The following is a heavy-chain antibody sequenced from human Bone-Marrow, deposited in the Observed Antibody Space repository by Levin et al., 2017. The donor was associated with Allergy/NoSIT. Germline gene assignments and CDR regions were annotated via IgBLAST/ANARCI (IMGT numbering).Heavy chain of an antibody. CDR1: GFTFDDFA. CDR2: ISWNRGDI. V-gene: IGHV3-9*01. Sequence: GGSLRLSCAASGFTFDDFAMHWVRQVPGKGLEWVAGISWNRGDIDYADSVKGRFSISRDNSKSFLFLQMDSLRAEDTAFYFCAKDRRHYYDGRGYTVFDHWGQGILVVVSS. D-gene: IGHD3-22*01. CDR3: AKDRRHYYDGRGYTVFDH. J-gene: IGHJ4*02.